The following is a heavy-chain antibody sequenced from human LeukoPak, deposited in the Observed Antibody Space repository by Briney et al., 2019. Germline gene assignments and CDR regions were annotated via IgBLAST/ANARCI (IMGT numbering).Heavy chain of an antibody. V-gene: IGHV3-23*01. CDR3: AKSPGYSSTRGFDY. D-gene: IGHD2-2*01. Sequence: GGSLRLSCAASGSTFSSYAMSWVRQAPGKGLEWVSAISGSGGSTYYADSVKGRFTISRDNSKNTLYLQMNSLRAEDTAVYYCAKSPGYSSTRGFDYWGQGTLVTVSS. J-gene: IGHJ4*02. CDR2: ISGSGGST. CDR1: GSTFSSYA.